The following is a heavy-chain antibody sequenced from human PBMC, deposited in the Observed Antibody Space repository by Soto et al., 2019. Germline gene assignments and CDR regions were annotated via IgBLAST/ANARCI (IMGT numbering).Heavy chain of an antibody. CDR2: VSGSGATT. CDR3: ASSGWYSQYYYYGMDV. D-gene: IGHD6-19*01. CDR1: GFTLSGYY. Sequence: AGGSLRLSCAGSGFTLSGYYMSWIRQAPGKGLEWVSYVSGSGATTYYADSVKGRFTISRDNAKNSLYLHLNNLRVADTAMYYCASSGWYSQYYYYGMDVWGQGTTVTVSS. J-gene: IGHJ6*02. V-gene: IGHV3-11*01.